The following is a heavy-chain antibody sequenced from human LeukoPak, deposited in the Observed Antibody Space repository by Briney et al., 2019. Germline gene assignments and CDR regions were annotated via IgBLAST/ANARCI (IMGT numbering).Heavy chain of an antibody. CDR1: GFTFSSYG. D-gene: IGHD5-18*01. CDR3: ARDWDTAMVN. V-gene: IGHV3-33*01. J-gene: IGHJ4*02. Sequence: GALRLSCAASGFTFSSYGMHWVRQAPGKGLEWVAVIWYDGSNKYYADSMKGRFTISRDNSKNTLYLQMNSLRAEDTAVYYCARDWDTAMVNWGQGTLVTVSS. CDR2: IWYDGSNK.